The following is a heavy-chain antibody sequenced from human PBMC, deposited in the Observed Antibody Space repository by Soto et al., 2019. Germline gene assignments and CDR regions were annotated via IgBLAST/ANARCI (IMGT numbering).Heavy chain of an antibody. Sequence: PGESLKISCKGSGYSFTSYWIGWVRQMPGKGLEWMGIIYPGDSDTRYSPSFQGQVTISADKSISTAYLQWSSLKASDTAMYYCARLHMVRGVIIPYYFDYWGQGTLVTVSS. V-gene: IGHV5-51*01. CDR2: IYPGDSDT. CDR3: ARLHMVRGVIIPYYFDY. CDR1: GYSFTSYW. D-gene: IGHD3-10*01. J-gene: IGHJ4*02.